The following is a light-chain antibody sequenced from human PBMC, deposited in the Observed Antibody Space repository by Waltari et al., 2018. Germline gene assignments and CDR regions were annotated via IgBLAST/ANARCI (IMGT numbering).Light chain of an antibody. CDR2: EDS. Sequence: YELSQTPPVSVAPRQTTSITPSRDKLGEQYTFSYQQKPVQAHIQVIYEDSKRPSGIPERFSGSNSGNTATLTISGTQGMDEADYYCQAWDSSTPSYVFGTGTKVTVL. J-gene: IGLJ1*01. V-gene: IGLV3-1*01. CDR3: QAWDSSTPSYV. CDR1: KLGEQY.